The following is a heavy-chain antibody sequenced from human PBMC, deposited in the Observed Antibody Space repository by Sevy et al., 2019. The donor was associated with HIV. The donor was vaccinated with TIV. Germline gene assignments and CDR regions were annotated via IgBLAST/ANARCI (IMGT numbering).Heavy chain of an antibody. CDR2: INHSGST. V-gene: IGHV4-34*01. D-gene: IGHD3-10*01. Sequence: SETLSLTCAVYGGSFSGYYWSWIRQPPGKGLEWIGEINHSGSTNYNPSLKSRVTISVDTSKNQFSLKLSSVTAADMAVYYCARGRITMVRGVTFDYWGQGTLVTVSS. J-gene: IGHJ4*02. CDR1: GGSFSGYY. CDR3: ARGRITMVRGVTFDY.